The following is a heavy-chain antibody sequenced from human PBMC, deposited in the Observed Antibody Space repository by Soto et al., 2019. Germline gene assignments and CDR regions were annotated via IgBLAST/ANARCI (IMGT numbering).Heavy chain of an antibody. CDR2: IYYSGST. J-gene: IGHJ6*02. CDR3: ARDSGDSSGYFYRQYGMDV. Sequence: QVQLQESGPGLVKPSETLSLTCTVSGGSISSYYWSWIRQPPGKGLEWIGYIYYSGSTNYNPSLKSRLTISVDTSKNQFSLKLSSGTAADTAVYYCARDSGDSSGYFYRQYGMDVWGQGTTVTVSS. V-gene: IGHV4-59*01. CDR1: GGSISSYY. D-gene: IGHD3-22*01.